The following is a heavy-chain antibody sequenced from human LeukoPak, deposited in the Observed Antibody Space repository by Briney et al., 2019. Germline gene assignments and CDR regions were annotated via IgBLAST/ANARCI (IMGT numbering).Heavy chain of an antibody. Sequence: PGGSLRLSCAASGFTFSWYWMHWVRQAPGKGLVWVSRINTDGSSTSYADSVKGRMTISRDNAKNTLYLQMNSLSVEDTAVYYCTRDLTGPLDYWGQGTLVTVSS. CDR2: INTDGSST. J-gene: IGHJ4*02. V-gene: IGHV3-74*01. CDR1: GFTFSWYW. CDR3: TRDLTGPLDY. D-gene: IGHD3-9*01.